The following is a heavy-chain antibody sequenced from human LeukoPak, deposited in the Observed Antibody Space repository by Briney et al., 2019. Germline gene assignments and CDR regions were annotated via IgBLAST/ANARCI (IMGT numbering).Heavy chain of an antibody. J-gene: IGHJ3*02. Sequence: SETLSLTCTVSGGSISSYYWSWIRQPPGKGLEWIGYMYYSGSTNYNPSLKSRVTISVDTSKNQFSLKLSSVTAADTAVYYCARVRLLDAFDIWGQGTMVTVSS. V-gene: IGHV4-59*12. CDR3: ARVRLLDAFDI. CDR2: MYYSGST. CDR1: GGSISSYY.